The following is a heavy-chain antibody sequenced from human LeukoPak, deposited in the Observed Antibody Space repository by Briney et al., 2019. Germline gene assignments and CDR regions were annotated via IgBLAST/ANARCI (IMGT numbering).Heavy chain of an antibody. D-gene: IGHD3-22*01. CDR3: ARDTDRTYYYGSSGYRVFDY. CDR2: ISAYNGNT. V-gene: IGHV1-18*01. CDR1: GYTFTSYG. Sequence: ASVKVSCKASGYTFTSYGISWVRQAPGQGLEWMGWISAYNGNTNYAQKLQGRVTMTTDTSTSTAYMELRSLRSDDTAVYYCARDTDRTYYYGSSGYRVFDYWGQGTLVTVSS. J-gene: IGHJ4*02.